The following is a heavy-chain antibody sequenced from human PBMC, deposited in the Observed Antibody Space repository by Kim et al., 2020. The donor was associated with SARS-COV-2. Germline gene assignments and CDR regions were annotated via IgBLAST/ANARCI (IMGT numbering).Heavy chain of an antibody. J-gene: IGHJ6*01. V-gene: IGHV4-59*01. CDR2: FHDSGGT. Sequence: SETLSLTCTVSGGSISRYYWNWIRQPPGKGLEWIGYFHDSGGTKYNPSLKSRLTISVDTSKNQFSLKLTSVSAADTAVYYCARGDYGDPNYYYGLDVWGHGTTVTVSS. D-gene: IGHD4-17*01. CDR1: GGSISRYY. CDR3: ARGDYGDPNYYYGLDV.